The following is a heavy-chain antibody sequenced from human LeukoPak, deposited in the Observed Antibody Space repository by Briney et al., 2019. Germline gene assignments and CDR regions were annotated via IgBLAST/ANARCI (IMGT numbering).Heavy chain of an antibody. V-gene: IGHV4-34*01. CDR3: ARSINDYSNYAGLDY. D-gene: IGHD4-11*01. J-gene: IGHJ4*02. CDR2: INHSGST. CDR1: GGSFSGYY. Sequence: PSETLSLTCAVYGGSFSGYYWSWIRQPPGKGLEWIGEINHSGSTNYDPSPKSRVTISVDTSKNQFSLKLSSVTAADTAVYYCARSINDYSNYAGLDYWGQGTLVTVSS.